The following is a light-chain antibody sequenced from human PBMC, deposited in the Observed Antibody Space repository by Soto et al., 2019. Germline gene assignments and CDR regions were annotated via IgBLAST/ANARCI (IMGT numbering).Light chain of an antibody. CDR3: QQYNTYSRE. J-gene: IGKJ1*01. CDR1: QSISSW. CDR2: TAS. V-gene: IGKV1-5*03. Sequence: DIQMTQSPSTLSASVGDRVTITCRASQSISSWLAWYQQKPGQAPKLLIQTASSLERGVPSRFSGSGSGTEFTLTISSLQPDDFATDYGQQYNTYSREFGQGTKVEIK.